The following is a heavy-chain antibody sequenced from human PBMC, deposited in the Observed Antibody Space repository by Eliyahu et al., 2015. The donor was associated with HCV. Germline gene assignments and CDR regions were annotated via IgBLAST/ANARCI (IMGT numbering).Heavy chain of an antibody. CDR1: GXPISRXY. Sequence: QVQLQESGPGLVKPSETLSLTCTVPGXPISRXYWXWIRHPPGKGLGWVAYXYYSGSTNYNPSLKSRVSISVDTSKNQFSLKLSSVTAADTAVYYCASGGGGIAVAGTGGWFDPWGQGTLVTVSS. J-gene: IGHJ5*02. CDR3: ASGGGGIAVAGTGGWFDP. CDR2: XYYSGST. V-gene: IGHV4-59*01. D-gene: IGHD6-19*01.